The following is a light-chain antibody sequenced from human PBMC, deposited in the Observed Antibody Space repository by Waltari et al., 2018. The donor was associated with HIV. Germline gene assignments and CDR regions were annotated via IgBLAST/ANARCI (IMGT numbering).Light chain of an antibody. CDR3: CSYTVNSTGV. CDR1: TGDFGPYKY. CDR2: DVN. J-gene: IGLJ1*01. Sequence: QSALPQPAPVSGSSGQSTAIPCTGTTGDFGPYKYVSWYQQHTGKVPKLIIYDVNVRPSGVSDRFSGSKSGNTATLTISGLHSDDEADYYCCSYTVNSTGVFGAGTKITV. V-gene: IGLV2-14*03.